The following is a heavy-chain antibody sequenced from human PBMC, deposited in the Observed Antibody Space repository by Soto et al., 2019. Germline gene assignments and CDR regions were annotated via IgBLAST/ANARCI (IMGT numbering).Heavy chain of an antibody. V-gene: IGHV3-30-3*01. J-gene: IGHJ4*02. CDR1: GFTFSSYA. Sequence: PVGSLRLSCAASGFTFSSYAMHWVRQAPGKGLEWVAVISYDGSNKYYADSVKGRFTISRDNSKNTLYLQMNSLRAEDTAVYYCARGLPVDYFDYWGQGTLVTVSS. D-gene: IGHD2-21*01. CDR3: ARGLPVDYFDY. CDR2: ISYDGSNK.